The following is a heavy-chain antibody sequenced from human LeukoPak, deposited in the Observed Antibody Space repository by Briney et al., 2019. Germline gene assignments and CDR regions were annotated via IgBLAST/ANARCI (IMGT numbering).Heavy chain of an antibody. CDR1: GFTFSSYG. V-gene: IGHV3-33*01. Sequence: GGSLRLSWAASGFTFSSYGMHWVRQAPGKGLEWVGVILYYGSNKYYADSVKGRFTISRDNSKNTLYLQMNSLRAEDTAAYYCARDVGISMIVSEPGFDYWGQGTLVTVSS. CDR2: ILYYGSNK. J-gene: IGHJ4*02. D-gene: IGHD3-22*01. CDR3: ARDVGISMIVSEPGFDY.